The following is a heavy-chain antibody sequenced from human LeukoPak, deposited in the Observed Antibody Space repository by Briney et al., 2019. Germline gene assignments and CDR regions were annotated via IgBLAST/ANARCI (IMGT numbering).Heavy chain of an antibody. CDR1: GYSISSGYY. Sequence: SETLSLTCTVSGYSISSGYYWGWIRQPPGRGLEWIGTIFHSGSTFYNPSLKSRVTISVDTSKNQFSLKLSSVTAADTAVYYCARDREQLVYDYWGQGTLVTVSS. CDR3: ARDREQLVYDY. D-gene: IGHD6-6*01. CDR2: IFHSGST. J-gene: IGHJ4*02. V-gene: IGHV4-38-2*02.